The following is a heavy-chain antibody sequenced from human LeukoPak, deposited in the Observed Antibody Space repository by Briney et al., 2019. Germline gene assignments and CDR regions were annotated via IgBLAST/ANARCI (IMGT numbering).Heavy chain of an antibody. CDR2: INPISGGT. V-gene: IGHV1-2*02. CDR1: GYTFTGYY. D-gene: IGHD3-3*01. J-gene: IGHJ6*02. Sequence: GASVKVSCKASGYTFTGYYMHWVRQAPEQGLEWMGWINPISGGTNYAQKFQGRVTMTRGTSISTAYMELSRLRSDDTAVYYCARAADFWSGLRGSPGPYYYYGMDAWGQGTTVTVSS. CDR3: ARAADFWSGLRGSPGPYYYYGMDA.